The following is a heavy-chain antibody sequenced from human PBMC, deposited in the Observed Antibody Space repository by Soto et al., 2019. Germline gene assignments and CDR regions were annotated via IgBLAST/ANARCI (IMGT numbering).Heavy chain of an antibody. D-gene: IGHD3-22*01. V-gene: IGHV5-51*01. CDR1: GYSFTSYW. CDR3: ARQEYYYDSSGYYNIDY. J-gene: IGHJ4*02. CDR2: IYPGDSDT. Sequence: PGESLKISFKGSGYSFTSYWIGWVRQMPGKGLEWMGIIYPGDSDTRYSPSFQGHVTISADKSISTAYLQWSSLKASDTAMYYCARQEYYYDSSGYYNIDYWGQGTLVTVSS.